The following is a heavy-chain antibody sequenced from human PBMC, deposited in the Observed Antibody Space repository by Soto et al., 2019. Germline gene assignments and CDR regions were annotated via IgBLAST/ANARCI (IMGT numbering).Heavy chain of an antibody. CDR1: GFTVSTNY. D-gene: IGHD4-4*01. CDR2: IYSGGST. CDR3: AREVTCGAAYFDS. V-gene: IGHV3-53*02. Sequence: EVQLVETGGGLIQPGGSLRLSCAASGFTVSTNYMNWVRQAPGRGLEWISLIYSGGSTSYADSVRGRFTISRDNSNNTLHLQMNSLRVEDTAVYYCAREVTCGAAYFDSWGQGTLVTVSS. J-gene: IGHJ4*02.